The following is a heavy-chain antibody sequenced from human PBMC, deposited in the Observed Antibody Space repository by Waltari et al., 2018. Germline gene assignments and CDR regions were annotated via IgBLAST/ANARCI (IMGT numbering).Heavy chain of an antibody. CDR3: ARIQRGTYFPFDL. CDR2: ISYGGTT. V-gene: IGHV4-59*01. Sequence: QVHLQESGQGLVKPSETLSLTCTVPGGSIHNYFWRWIRQSPGKGLEWIGYISYGGTTNYNPSLKSRVTISVDTSKKQFYLKLNSVTAADTAVYYCARIQRGTYFPFDLWGQGTLVSVSS. J-gene: IGHJ5*02. CDR1: GGSIHNYF. D-gene: IGHD1-26*01.